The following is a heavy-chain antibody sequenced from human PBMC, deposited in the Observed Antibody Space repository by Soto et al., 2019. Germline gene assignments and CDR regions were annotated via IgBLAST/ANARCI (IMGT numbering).Heavy chain of an antibody. V-gene: IGHV4-39*01. CDR3: ARHPAYYDRGGPNYGMDV. CDR2: IYYTGST. J-gene: IGHJ6*02. D-gene: IGHD3-22*01. Sequence: SETLSLTCTVSGGSISSSSVYWGWIHQPPGKGLEWVGSIYYTGSTYYNPSLKSRVTISVDTSKNQFSLKLSSLTAADTAVYYCARHPAYYDRGGPNYGMDVWGQGTTVT. CDR1: GGSISSSSVY.